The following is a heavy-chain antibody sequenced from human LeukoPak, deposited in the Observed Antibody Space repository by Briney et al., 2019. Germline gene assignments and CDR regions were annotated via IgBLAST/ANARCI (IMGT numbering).Heavy chain of an antibody. CDR3: ARFDYGGNRHHDAFDI. V-gene: IGHV4-34*01. Sequence: SETLSLTCAVYGGSFSGYYWSWIRQPPGKGLEWIGEINHSGSTDYNSSLKSRLTISVDTSKNQFSLKLSSVTAADTAVYYCARFDYGGNRHHDAFDIWGQGTMVTVPS. J-gene: IGHJ3*02. D-gene: IGHD4-23*01. CDR1: GGSFSGYY. CDR2: INHSGST.